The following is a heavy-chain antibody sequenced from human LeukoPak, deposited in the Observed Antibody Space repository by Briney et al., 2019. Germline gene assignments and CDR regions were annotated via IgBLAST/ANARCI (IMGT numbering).Heavy chain of an antibody. CDR1: GYTFTTYA. V-gene: IGHV1-3*01. J-gene: IGHJ5*02. CDR3: ARAPYDILTGYSLNWFDP. Sequence: ASVKVSCKASGYTFTTYAMHWVRQAPGQRLEWMGWINGDNGNTKYSQKFQGRVTITRDTPAYTVYMELRSLSSADTAVYFCARAPYDILTGYSLNWFDPWGQGTLVTVSS. D-gene: IGHD3-9*01. CDR2: INGDNGNT.